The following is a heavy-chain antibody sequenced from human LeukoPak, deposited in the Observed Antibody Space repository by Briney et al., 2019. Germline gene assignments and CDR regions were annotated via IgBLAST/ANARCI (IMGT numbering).Heavy chain of an antibody. CDR2: IYYSGNT. CDR1: GGSIRSTTYY. Sequence: SETLSLTCGVSGGSIRSTTYYWGWIRQPPGKGLEWIGSIYYSGNTYYSPSLMSRVTISVDTSKNQFSLNLSSVTAADTAVYYCARAPHFFDTSGSRYYFDYWGQGALVTVSS. J-gene: IGHJ4*02. D-gene: IGHD3-22*01. CDR3: ARAPHFFDTSGSRYYFDY. V-gene: IGHV4-39*07.